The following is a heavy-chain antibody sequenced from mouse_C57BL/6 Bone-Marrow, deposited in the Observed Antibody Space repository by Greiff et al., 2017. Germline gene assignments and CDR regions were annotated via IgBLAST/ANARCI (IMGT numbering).Heavy chain of an antibody. D-gene: IGHD2-4*01. CDR2: IYPGSGST. CDR3: ARKYYDLYYAMDY. CDR1: GYTFTSYW. V-gene: IGHV1-55*01. Sequence: QVQLQQPGAELVKPGASVKMSCKASGYTFTSYWITWVKQRPGQGLEWIGDIYPGSGSTNYNERFKSKATLTVDTSSSTAYMQLSSLTSEDSAVYYCARKYYDLYYAMDYWGQGTPVTVSS. J-gene: IGHJ4*01.